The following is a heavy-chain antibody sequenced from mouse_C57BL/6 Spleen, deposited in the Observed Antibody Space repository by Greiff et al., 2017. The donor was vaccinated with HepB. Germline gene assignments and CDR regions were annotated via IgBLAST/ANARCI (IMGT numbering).Heavy chain of an antibody. CDR3: ARHYYGSSYVNWFAY. D-gene: IGHD1-1*01. Sequence: DVQLQESVAELVRPGASVKLSCTASGFNIKNTYMHWVKQRPEQGLEWIGRIDPANGNTKYAPKFQGKATITADTSSNTAYLQLSSLTSEDTAIYYCARHYYGSSYVNWFAYWGQGTLVTVSA. CDR2: IDPANGNT. CDR1: GFNIKNTY. V-gene: IGHV14-3*01. J-gene: IGHJ3*01.